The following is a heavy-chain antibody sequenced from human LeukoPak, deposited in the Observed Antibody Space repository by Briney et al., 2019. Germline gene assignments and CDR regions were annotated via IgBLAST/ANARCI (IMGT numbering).Heavy chain of an antibody. D-gene: IGHD3-10*01. CDR3: ARISNGSGSLEPGDAFDI. CDR1: GGSISSSNW. J-gene: IGHJ3*02. Sequence: SETLSLTCAVSGGSISSSNWWSWVRPPPGKGLEWIGEIYHSGSTNYNPSLKSRVTISVDKSKNQFSRKLSSVTAADTAVYYCARISNGSGSLEPGDAFDIWGQGTMVTVSS. CDR2: IYHSGST. V-gene: IGHV4-4*02.